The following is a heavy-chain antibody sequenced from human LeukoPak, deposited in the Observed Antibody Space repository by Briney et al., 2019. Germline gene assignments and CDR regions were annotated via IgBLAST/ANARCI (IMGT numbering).Heavy chain of an antibody. V-gene: IGHV3-30*03. D-gene: IGHD4-23*01. J-gene: IGHJ2*01. Sequence: GGSLRLSCAASGFTFSSYGMHWVRQAPGKGLEWVAVISYDGSNKYYADSVKGRFTISRDNSKNTLYLQMNSLRAEDTAVYYCARDGPPATVDNSCYFDLWGRGTLVTVSS. CDR2: ISYDGSNK. CDR1: GFTFSSYG. CDR3: ARDGPPATVDNSCYFDL.